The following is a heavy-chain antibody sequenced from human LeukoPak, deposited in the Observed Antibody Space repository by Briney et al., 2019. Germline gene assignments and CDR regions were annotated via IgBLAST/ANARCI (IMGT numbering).Heavy chain of an antibody. CDR1: GASMNSSH. Sequence: PSETLSLTCSVSGASMNSSHWAWLRQTPGGGLEWLGFISYAGVPLYNPSLLSRLTITEDTSKNQFSLRLTSVTSADTAVYFCARLRTLRAQEFDPWGQGTLVTVSS. CDR3: ARLRTLRAQEFDP. J-gene: IGHJ5*02. CDR2: ISYAGVP. V-gene: IGHV4-59*01. D-gene: IGHD2/OR15-2a*01.